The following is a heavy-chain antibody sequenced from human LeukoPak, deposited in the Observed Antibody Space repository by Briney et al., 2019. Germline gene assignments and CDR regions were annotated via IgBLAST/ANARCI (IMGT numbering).Heavy chain of an antibody. J-gene: IGHJ3*02. CDR3: ARVNARIDAFDI. CDR2: IYYIGST. V-gene: IGHV4-59*01. CDR1: GGSISIYY. Sequence: PSETLSLTCTVSGGSISIYYWSWIRQPPGKGLEWIGYIYYIGSTNYNPSLKSRVTISVDTSKNQFSLKLSSVTAADTAVYYCARVNARIDAFDIWGQGTMVTVSS.